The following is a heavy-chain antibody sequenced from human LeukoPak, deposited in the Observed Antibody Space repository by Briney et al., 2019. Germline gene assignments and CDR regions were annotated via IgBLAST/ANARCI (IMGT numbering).Heavy chain of an antibody. CDR3: TKLPGLAAAGTNYFDY. V-gene: IGHV3-23*01. J-gene: IGHJ4*02. CDR1: GFTFSSYA. Sequence: GGSLRLSCAASGFTFSSYAMSWVRQAPGKGLEWVSAISGSGDSAYYTDSVKGRFTIARDNSKNTLDLQMNSLRAEDTAVYYCTKLPGLAAAGTNYFDYWGEGSLVTVSS. CDR2: ISGSGDSA. D-gene: IGHD6-13*01.